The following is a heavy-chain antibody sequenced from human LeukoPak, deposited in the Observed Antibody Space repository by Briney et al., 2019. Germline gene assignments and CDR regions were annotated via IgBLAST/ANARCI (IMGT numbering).Heavy chain of an antibody. CDR3: ARDPGY. CDR1: GFSLSSYW. J-gene: IGHJ4*02. Sequence: GGSLRLSCAASGFSLSSYWMSWVRQAPGKGLEWVANIKQDGSEKYYVDSVKGRFTISRDNARNSLYLQMNTLRAEDTAVYYCARDPGYWGQGSLVTVSS. V-gene: IGHV3-7*01. CDR2: IKQDGSEK.